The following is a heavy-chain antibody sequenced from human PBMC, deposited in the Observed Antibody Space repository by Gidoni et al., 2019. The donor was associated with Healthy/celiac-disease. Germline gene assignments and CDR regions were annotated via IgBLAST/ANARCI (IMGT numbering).Heavy chain of an antibody. J-gene: IGHJ4*02. V-gene: IGHV3-11*05. CDR1: GFTFSDYY. Sequence: QVQLVESGGGLVKPGGSLRLSCAASGFTFSDYYMSWIRQAPGKGLEWFSYISSSSSYTNYADSVKGRFTISRDNAKNSLYLQMNSLRAEDTAVYYCAREDRDGYPSDYWGQGTLVTVSS. CDR3: AREDRDGYPSDY. D-gene: IGHD5-12*01. CDR2: ISSSSSYT.